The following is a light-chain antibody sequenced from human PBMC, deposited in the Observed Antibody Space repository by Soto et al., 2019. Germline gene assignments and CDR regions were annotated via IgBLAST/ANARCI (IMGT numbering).Light chain of an antibody. CDR1: QSVSSNY. V-gene: IGKV3-20*01. Sequence: EIVLTQSPGTLSLSPGERATLSCRASQSVSSNYLAWYQQKPGQAPRLLIYDTSSRASDIPDRFSGSGSGTDFTLTISRLEPEDFAVYYCQQYGSSLTWTFGQGTKVDIK. J-gene: IGKJ1*01. CDR2: DTS. CDR3: QQYGSSLTWT.